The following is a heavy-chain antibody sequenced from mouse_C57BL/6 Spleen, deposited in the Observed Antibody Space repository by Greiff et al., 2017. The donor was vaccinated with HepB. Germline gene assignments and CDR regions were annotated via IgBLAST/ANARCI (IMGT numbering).Heavy chain of an antibody. V-gene: IGHV1-50*01. J-gene: IGHJ3*01. CDR3: ARRGPSCGSSSWFAY. CDR2: IDPSDSYT. D-gene: IGHD1-1*01. Sequence: VQLQESGAELVKPGASVKLSCKASGYTFTSYWMQWVKQRPGQGLEWIGEIDPSDSYTNYNQKFKGKATLTVDTSSSTAYMQLSSLTSEDSAVYYCARRGPSCGSSSWFAYWGQGTLVTVSA. CDR1: GYTFTSYW.